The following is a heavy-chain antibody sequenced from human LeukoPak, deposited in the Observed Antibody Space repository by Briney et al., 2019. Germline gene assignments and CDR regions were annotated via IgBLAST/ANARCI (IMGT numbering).Heavy chain of an antibody. CDR2: LYYSENT. CDR1: GDSNSRDY. J-gene: IGHJ4*02. CDR3: AKDRVALY. V-gene: IGHV4-59*01. Sequence: SSETLSLTCNVSGDSNSRDYWSWIRQPPGRGLEWIGYLYYSENTKYNPSLKSRVTISADTSKNQFSLRLTSVTAADTAIYYCAKDRVALYWGQGILVTVSS.